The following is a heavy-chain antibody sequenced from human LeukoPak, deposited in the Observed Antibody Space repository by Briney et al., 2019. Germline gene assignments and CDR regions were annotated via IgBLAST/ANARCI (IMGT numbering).Heavy chain of an antibody. V-gene: IGHV1-2*02. D-gene: IGHD6-13*01. J-gene: IGHJ4*02. Sequence: ASVKVSCKASGYTFTDYYMHWVRQAPGQGLKWMGWITPNSGSTNYAQKFQGRVTMTRDTSISTVNMELSRLESDDTAVYYCARSAAAAAGIAYWGQGTLVTVSS. CDR3: ARSAAAAAGIAY. CDR1: GYTFTDYY. CDR2: ITPNSGST.